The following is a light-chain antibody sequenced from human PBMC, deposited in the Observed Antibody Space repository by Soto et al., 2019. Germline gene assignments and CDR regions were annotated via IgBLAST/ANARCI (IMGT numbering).Light chain of an antibody. V-gene: IGLV1-40*01. CDR2: GNG. CDR3: QSSDKRLTAYV. J-gene: IGLJ1*01. CDR1: SSSIGAGYE. Sequence: QSVLTQPPSVSGAPGQRVTISCSGTSSSIGAGYEVHWYHQLPGTAPKLVVSGNGNRPSGVPDRLSASKSGTSASLAITGLQAEDEGHYYCQSSDKRLTAYVFGTGTKVTVL.